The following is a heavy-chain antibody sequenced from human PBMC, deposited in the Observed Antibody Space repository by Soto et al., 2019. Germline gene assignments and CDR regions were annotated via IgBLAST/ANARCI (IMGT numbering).Heavy chain of an antibody. J-gene: IGHJ4*02. D-gene: IGHD5-18*01. CDR3: GRGGSDSPMAPGY. V-gene: IGHV3-15*05. CDR1: GFTFTKAW. CDR2: IKSRADGGTT. Sequence: GGSLRLSCAASGFTFTKAWMTWVRQTPGKGLEWVGRIKSRADGGTTDYAASVKDRFIISRDNAKNTLYLQMNSLRAEDTAVFYCGRGGSDSPMAPGYWGQGTLVTVSS.